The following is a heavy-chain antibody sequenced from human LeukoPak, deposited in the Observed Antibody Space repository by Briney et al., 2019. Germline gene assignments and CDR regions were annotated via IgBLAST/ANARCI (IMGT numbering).Heavy chain of an antibody. CDR1: GGSISSSSYY. J-gene: IGHJ4*02. Sequence: LETLSLTCTVSGGSISSSSYYWGWIRQPPGKGLEWIGSVYYSGRTYDNPSLKSRVTVSVDTSNSQFSLRLSSVTAADTAVYYCARLLYDRSGYYYFDYWGQGTLVTVSS. CDR3: ARLLYDRSGYYYFDY. D-gene: IGHD3-22*01. V-gene: IGHV4-39*01. CDR2: VYYSGRT.